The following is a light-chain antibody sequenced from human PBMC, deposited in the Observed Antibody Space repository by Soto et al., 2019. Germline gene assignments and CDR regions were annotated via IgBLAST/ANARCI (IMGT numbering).Light chain of an antibody. CDR3: LQKYFYPFT. Sequence: DIQMTQSPSSLSASVGDRVTITCRASQTIRTYFNWYQQKPGKAPQLLIYSTSTLQTGVPSRFSGSGSGREFTLTISSLQPEDSATYFCLQKYFYPFTFGPGTKVDIK. CDR1: QTIRTY. V-gene: IGKV1-39*01. CDR2: STS. J-gene: IGKJ3*01.